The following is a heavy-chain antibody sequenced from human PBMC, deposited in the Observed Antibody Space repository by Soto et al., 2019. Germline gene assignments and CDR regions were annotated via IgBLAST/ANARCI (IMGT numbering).Heavy chain of an antibody. CDR1: GFTFSSYA. V-gene: IGHV3-30-3*01. D-gene: IGHD3-22*01. CDR2: ISYDGSNK. Sequence: PGGSLRLSCAASGFTFSSYAMHWVRQAPGKGLEWVAVISYDGSNKYYADSVKGRFTISRDNSKNTLYLQMNSLRAEDMAVYYCARDSDSSGYYYEGIDYWGQGTLVTVSS. J-gene: IGHJ4*02. CDR3: ARDSDSSGYYYEGIDY.